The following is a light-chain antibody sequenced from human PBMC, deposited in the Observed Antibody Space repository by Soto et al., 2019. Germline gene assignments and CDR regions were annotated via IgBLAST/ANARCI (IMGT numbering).Light chain of an antibody. CDR1: SSDVGGYNY. V-gene: IGLV2-14*01. J-gene: IGLJ1*01. CDR2: EVT. Sequence: QSVLTQPASVSGSPGQSITISCTGTSSDVGGYNYVSWYQQHPGKAPKLMIYEVTNRPSGVSNRFSGSKSGNTASLTISGLQAEGEADYYCSAYTSGGTVDVFGTGTKVTVL. CDR3: SAYTSGGTVDV.